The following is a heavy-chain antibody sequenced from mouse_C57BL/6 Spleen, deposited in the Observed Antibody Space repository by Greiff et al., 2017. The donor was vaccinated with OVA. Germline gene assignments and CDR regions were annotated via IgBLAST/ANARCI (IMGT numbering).Heavy chain of an antibody. CDR1: GYSITSDY. Sequence: EVQLQESGPGLAKPSQTLFLTCSVSGYSITSDYWNWIRQFPGNKLEFMGYISYSGSTYYNTSLKSRISITRDTSKNQYYLQLKSVTTEDTATYYCARGYYYGSSFWYFDVWGTGTTVTVSS. V-gene: IGHV3-8*01. J-gene: IGHJ1*03. CDR2: ISYSGST. D-gene: IGHD1-1*01. CDR3: ARGYYYGSSFWYFDV.